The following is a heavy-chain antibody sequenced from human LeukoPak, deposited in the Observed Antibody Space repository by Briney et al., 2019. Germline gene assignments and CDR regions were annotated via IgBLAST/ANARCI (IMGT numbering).Heavy chain of an antibody. Sequence: GALVKVSCKASGYTFTSYGISWVRQAPGQGLEWMGWISAYNGNTNYAQKLQGRVTMTTDTSTSTAYMELRSLRSDDTAVYYCASSYYDSSGYQKTYYYYYGMDVWGQGTTVTVSS. D-gene: IGHD3-22*01. J-gene: IGHJ6*02. CDR3: ASSYYDSSGYQKTYYYYYGMDV. CDR2: ISAYNGNT. V-gene: IGHV1-18*01. CDR1: GYTFTSYG.